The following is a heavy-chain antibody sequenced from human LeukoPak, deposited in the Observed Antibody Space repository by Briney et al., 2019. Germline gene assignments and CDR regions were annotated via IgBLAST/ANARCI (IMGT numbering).Heavy chain of an antibody. CDR3: ARVYGDYWFDY. CDR1: GGSIGSYY. D-gene: IGHD4-17*01. J-gene: IGHJ4*02. V-gene: IGHV4-59*01. Sequence: ASETLSLTCTVSGGSIGSYYWSWIRQPPGKGLEWIGYIYYSGSTNYNPSLKSRVTISVDTSKNQFSLKLSSVTAADTAVYYCARVYGDYWFDYWGQGTLVTVSS. CDR2: IYYSGST.